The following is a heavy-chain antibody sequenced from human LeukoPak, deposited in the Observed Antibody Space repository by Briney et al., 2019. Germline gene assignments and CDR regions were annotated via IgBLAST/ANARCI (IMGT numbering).Heavy chain of an antibody. CDR3: TIDTNTDSQYY. J-gene: IGHJ4*02. CDR2: IRSKTDGETT. Sequence: GCLRLSCGGSGFTFSHVWMSWVRQGPGKGLEWVGRIRSKTDGETTDYAAPVKGRFAISRDDSEKTVYLEMNSLKTEDTAVYYCTIDTNTDSQYYWGQGTLVTVSS. V-gene: IGHV3-15*01. CDR1: GFTFSHVW. D-gene: IGHD2-8*01.